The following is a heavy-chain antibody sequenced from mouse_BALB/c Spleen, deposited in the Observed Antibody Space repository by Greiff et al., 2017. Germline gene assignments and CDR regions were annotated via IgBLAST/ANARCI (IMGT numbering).Heavy chain of an antibody. CDR2: IWSGGST. J-gene: IGHJ4*01. CDR3: ARNDYGSPPYAMDY. Sequence: QVQLKESGPGLVQPSQSLSITCTVSGFSLTSYGVHWVRQSPGKGLEWLGVIWSGGSTDYNAAFISRLSISKDNSKSQVFFKMNSLQADDTAIYYCARNDYGSPPYAMDYWGQGTSVTVSS. D-gene: IGHD1-1*01. V-gene: IGHV2-4-1*01. CDR1: GFSLTSYG.